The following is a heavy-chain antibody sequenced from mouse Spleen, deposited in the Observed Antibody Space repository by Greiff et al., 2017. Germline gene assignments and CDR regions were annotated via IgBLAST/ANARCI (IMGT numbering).Heavy chain of an antibody. Sequence: QVQLQQPGAELVKPGASVKLSCKASGYTFTSYWMHWVKQRPGQGLEWIGMIHPNSGSTNYNEKFKSKATLTVDKSSSTAYMQLSSLTSEDSAVYYCARKRQLGLGAMDYWGQGTSVTVSS. CDR3: ARKRQLGLGAMDY. J-gene: IGHJ4*01. CDR2: IHPNSGST. CDR1: GYTFTSYW. D-gene: IGHD3-2*01. V-gene: IGHV1-64*01.